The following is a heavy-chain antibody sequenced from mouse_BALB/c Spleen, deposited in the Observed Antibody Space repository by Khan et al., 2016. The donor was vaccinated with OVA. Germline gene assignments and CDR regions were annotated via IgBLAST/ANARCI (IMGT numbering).Heavy chain of an antibody. D-gene: IGHD2-10*01. CDR2: INTYTGEP. Sequence: QVQLQQSGPELKKPGETVKISCKASGNTFTNYGMNWVLQSPGKALKWMGWINTYTGEPTYADDFKGRFAFSLETSASTAFLQINNLKNEDTATYFCARPPYFSYTLDYWGQGTSVTVSS. CDR3: ARPPYFSYTLDY. J-gene: IGHJ4*01. V-gene: IGHV9-3-1*01. CDR1: GNTFTNYG.